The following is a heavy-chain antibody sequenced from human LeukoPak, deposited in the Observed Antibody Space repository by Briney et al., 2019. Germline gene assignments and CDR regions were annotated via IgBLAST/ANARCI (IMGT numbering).Heavy chain of an antibody. CDR1: GASLSSSSYY. Sequence: PSETLSPTCTVSGASLSSSSYYWGWIRQPPGKGLEGIGSIYYSGRTYYNPSLKSRVTISVDTSKNQFSLKLSSVTGEDTAVYYCARHEITIFGVVNGWGQGTLVTVSS. CDR3: ARHEITIFGVVNG. V-gene: IGHV4-39*01. D-gene: IGHD3-3*01. J-gene: IGHJ4*02. CDR2: IYYSGRT.